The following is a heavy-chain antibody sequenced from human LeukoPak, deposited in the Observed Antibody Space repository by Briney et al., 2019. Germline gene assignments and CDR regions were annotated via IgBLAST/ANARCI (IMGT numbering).Heavy chain of an antibody. CDR1: GFTSTSYW. Sequence: GGSLRLSCAASGFTSTSYWMTWVRQAPGKGLHWMANINHDGTEKNYADSVKGRFTISRDNAKRSVFLQMNSLRAEDTGLYYCAREDWGPRFDPRGQGTLVTVSS. J-gene: IGHJ5*02. D-gene: IGHD7-27*01. CDR2: INHDGTEK. V-gene: IGHV3-7*05. CDR3: AREDWGPRFDP.